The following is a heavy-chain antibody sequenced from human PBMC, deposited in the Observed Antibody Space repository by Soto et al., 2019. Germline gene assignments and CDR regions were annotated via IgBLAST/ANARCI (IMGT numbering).Heavy chain of an antibody. J-gene: IGHJ4*02. CDR3: VKGEYYYDSSGYYPFDY. V-gene: IGHV3-64D*06. D-gene: IGHD3-22*01. CDR1: EFTFSSES. CDR2: ISTNGGST. Sequence: RGSPRLSCSASEFTFSSESMHWVRQAPGKGLEYVSSISTNGGSTHYADSVKGRFTISRDNSKNTQYLQMSSLRADDTAVYYCVKGEYYYDSSGYYPFDYWGQGT.